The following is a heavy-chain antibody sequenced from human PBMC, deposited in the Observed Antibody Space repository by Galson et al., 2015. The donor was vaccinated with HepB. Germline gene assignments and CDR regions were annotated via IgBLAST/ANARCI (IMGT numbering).Heavy chain of an antibody. D-gene: IGHD3-10*01. CDR3: ARDWGGITMVRGVTGGMDV. J-gene: IGHJ6*02. CDR2: ISSSSSTI. V-gene: IGHV3-48*01. Sequence: SLRLSCAASGFTFSSYSMNWVRQAPGRGLEWVSYISSSSSTIYYADSVKGRFTISRDNAKNSLYLQMNSLRAEDTAVYYCARDWGGITMVRGVTGGMDVWGQGTTITVSS. CDR1: GFTFSSYS.